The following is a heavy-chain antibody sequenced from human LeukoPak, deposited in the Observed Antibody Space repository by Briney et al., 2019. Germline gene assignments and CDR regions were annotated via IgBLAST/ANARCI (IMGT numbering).Heavy chain of an antibody. J-gene: IGHJ4*02. CDR2: IKGDGSEK. CDR3: ARDRLVVAAAAAYFFDY. D-gene: IGHD2-15*01. V-gene: IGHV3-7*01. CDR1: GFTFTGRW. Sequence: GGSLRLSCATAGFTFTGRWMSWVRQAPGKGLEWVATIKGDGSEKYYVGSVKGRFTISRDNAKRSLFLEMNSLRPEDTAVYYCARDRLVVAAAAAYFFDYWGQGTLVTVSS.